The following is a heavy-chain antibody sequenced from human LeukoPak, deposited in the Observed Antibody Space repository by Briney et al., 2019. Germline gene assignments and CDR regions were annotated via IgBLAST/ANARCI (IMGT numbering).Heavy chain of an antibody. CDR2: IYYSGST. J-gene: IGHJ4*02. CDR1: GGSISSSGYY. CDR3: ARATEDKALDY. Sequence: SETLSLTCTVSGGSISSSGYYWSWIRQHPGKGLEWIGYIYYSGSTYYNPSLKSRVTISLDTSRNQFSLKLSSVTAADTAVYYCARATEDKALDYWGQGTLVTVSS. V-gene: IGHV4-31*03.